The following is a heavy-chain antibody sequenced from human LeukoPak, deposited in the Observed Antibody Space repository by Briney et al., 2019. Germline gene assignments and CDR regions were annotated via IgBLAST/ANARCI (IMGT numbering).Heavy chain of an antibody. CDR1: GGSISGSSYY. V-gene: IGHV4-39*07. J-gene: IGHJ4*02. Sequence: SETLSLTCTVSGGSISGSSYYWGWIRQPPGKGLEWIGSIYYSGSTYYNPSLKSRVTISVDTSKNQFSLKLSSVTAADTAVYYCARDLVMVYAFDYWGQGTLVTVSS. CDR2: IYYSGST. D-gene: IGHD2-8*01. CDR3: ARDLVMVYAFDY.